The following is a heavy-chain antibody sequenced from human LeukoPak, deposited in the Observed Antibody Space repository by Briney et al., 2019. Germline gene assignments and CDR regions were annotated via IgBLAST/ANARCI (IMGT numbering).Heavy chain of an antibody. CDR2: ISAYNGNT. J-gene: IGHJ6*02. CDR3: ARDGGGSYYYYYGMDV. V-gene: IGHV1-18*01. Sequence: ASVKVSCKASGYTFTTYGISWVRQAPGQGLEWMGWISAYNGNTNYAQKLQGRVTMTTDTSTSTAYMELRSLRSEDTAVYYCARDGGGSYYYYYGMDVWGQGTTVTVSS. CDR1: GYTFTTYG. D-gene: IGHD2-15*01.